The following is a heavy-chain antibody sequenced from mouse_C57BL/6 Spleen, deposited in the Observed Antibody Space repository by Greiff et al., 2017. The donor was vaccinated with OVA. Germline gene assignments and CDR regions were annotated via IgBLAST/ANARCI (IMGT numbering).Heavy chain of an antibody. D-gene: IGHD1-1*01. CDR1: GYAFSSSW. V-gene: IGHV1-82*01. CDR2: IYPGDGDT. CDR3: AREGVITTVVATSDY. Sequence: LVESGPELVKPGASVKISCKASGYAFSSSWMNWVKQRPGKGLEWIGRIYPGDGDTNYNGKFKGKATLTADKSSSTAYMQLSSLTSEDSAVYFCAREGVITTVVATSDYWGQGTTLTVSS. J-gene: IGHJ2*01.